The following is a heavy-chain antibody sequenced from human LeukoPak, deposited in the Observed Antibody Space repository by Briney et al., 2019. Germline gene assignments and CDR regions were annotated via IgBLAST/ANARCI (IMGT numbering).Heavy chain of an antibody. D-gene: IGHD3-16*02. V-gene: IGHV3-30*03. CDR1: GFTFSNFG. J-gene: IGHJ6*03. Sequence: GGSLRLSCVAPGFTFSNFGVHWVRQAPGKGLEWVAVISYNGHYEYYGESVKGRFTISRDNSKNTVSLQMDNLRIEDTALYYCARDRGGIGYYMDVWGKGTTVTVSS. CDR2: ISYNGHYE. CDR3: ARDRGGIGYYMDV.